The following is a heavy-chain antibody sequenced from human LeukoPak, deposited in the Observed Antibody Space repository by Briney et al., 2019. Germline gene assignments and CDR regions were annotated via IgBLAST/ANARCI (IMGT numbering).Heavy chain of an antibody. CDR2: INPNSGGT. Sequence: ASVKVSCKASGYTFTGYYMHWVRQAPGQGFEWMGWINPNSGGTNYAQKFQGRVTMTRDTSISTAYMELSRLRSDDTAVYYCVPSKWELLLGAYWGQGTLVTVSS. V-gene: IGHV1-2*02. CDR1: GYTFTGYY. D-gene: IGHD1-26*01. J-gene: IGHJ4*02. CDR3: VPSKWELLLGAY.